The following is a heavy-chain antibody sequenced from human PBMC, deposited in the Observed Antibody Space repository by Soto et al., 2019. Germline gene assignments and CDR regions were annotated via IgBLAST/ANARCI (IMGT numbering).Heavy chain of an antibody. V-gene: IGHV1-24*01. CDR3: ATVTIAVAGTAAYGMDV. D-gene: IGHD6-19*01. CDR2: FDPEDGET. CDR1: GYTLTELS. Sequence: QVQLVQSGAEVKKPGASVKVSCKVSGYTLTELSMHWVRQAPGKGLEWMGGFDPEDGETIYAQKFQGRVTMTEDTSTDTAYMELSSLRSEDAAVYYCATVTIAVAGTAAYGMDVWGQGTTATVSS. J-gene: IGHJ6*02.